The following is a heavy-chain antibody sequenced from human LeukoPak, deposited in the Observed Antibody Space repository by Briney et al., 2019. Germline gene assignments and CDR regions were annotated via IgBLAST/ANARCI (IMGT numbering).Heavy chain of an antibody. Sequence: ASVKVSCKASGYTFTSYYMHWVRQAPGQGLEWMGIINPSGGSTSYAQKFQGRVTMTRDTSTSTVYMELSSPRSEDTAVYYCARDSYSSSTYYYYGMDVWGQGTTVTVSS. V-gene: IGHV1-46*01. CDR1: GYTFTSYY. CDR3: ARDSYSSSTYYYYGMDV. J-gene: IGHJ6*02. CDR2: INPSGGST. D-gene: IGHD6-13*01.